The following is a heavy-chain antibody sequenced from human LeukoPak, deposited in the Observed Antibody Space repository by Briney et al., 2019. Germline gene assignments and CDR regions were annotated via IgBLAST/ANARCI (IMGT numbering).Heavy chain of an antibody. V-gene: IGHV3-21*01. D-gene: IGHD6-6*01. J-gene: IGHJ4*01. CDR3: ARDDRDISSFRFDY. CDR1: GFTFNTYS. Sequence: GGSLRLSCAASGFTFNTYSMNWVRQAPGKGLEWVSSISSHSRDIYYADSVESRFTISRDNAKNSLHLQMNSLRAEDTAVYYCARDDRDISSFRFDYWGHGILVTVSS. CDR2: ISSHSRDI.